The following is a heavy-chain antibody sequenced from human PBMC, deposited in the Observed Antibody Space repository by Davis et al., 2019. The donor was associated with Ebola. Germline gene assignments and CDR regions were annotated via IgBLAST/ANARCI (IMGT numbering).Heavy chain of an antibody. D-gene: IGHD3-10*01. V-gene: IGHV4-59*11. CDR3: ARDLRGFRDYGMDV. J-gene: IGHJ6*02. Sequence: PSETLSLTCTVSAGSISPPYFPLIRQPPGKGLEWLGFVYYSGSTNYNPPLKSRVTISVDTSKNQFSLKLSSVTAADTAVYYCARDLRGFRDYGMDVWGQGTTVTVSS. CDR1: AGSISPPY. CDR2: VYYSGST.